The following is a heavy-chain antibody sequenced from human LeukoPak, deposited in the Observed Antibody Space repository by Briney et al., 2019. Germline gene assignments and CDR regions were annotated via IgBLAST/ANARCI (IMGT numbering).Heavy chain of an antibody. CDR1: GGSFSGYY. V-gene: IGHV4-34*01. Sequence: PSETLSLTCAVYGGSFSGYYWSWIRQPPGKGLEWIGEINHSGSTNYNPSLKSRVTISVDTSKNQFSLKLSSVTAADTAVYYCARFVVVTAIGYNWFDPWGKGTTVTVSS. D-gene: IGHD2-21*02. J-gene: IGHJ5*01. CDR2: INHSGST. CDR3: ARFVVVTAIGYNWFDP.